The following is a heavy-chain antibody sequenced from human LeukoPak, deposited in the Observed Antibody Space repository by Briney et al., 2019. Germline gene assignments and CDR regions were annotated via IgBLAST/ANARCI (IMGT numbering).Heavy chain of an antibody. D-gene: IGHD6-19*01. Sequence: SETLSLTCSVSGDSIIGYYWGWIRQPPGKGLEWIGNIYYTGNTYYNSSLKSRVTISLDTSKNQFSLKLSSVTAADTAVYYCARGSLSVAGEEAYWGQGTLVTVSS. V-gene: IGHV4-38-2*02. CDR2: IYYTGNT. J-gene: IGHJ4*02. CDR3: ARGSLSVAGEEAY. CDR1: GDSIIGYY.